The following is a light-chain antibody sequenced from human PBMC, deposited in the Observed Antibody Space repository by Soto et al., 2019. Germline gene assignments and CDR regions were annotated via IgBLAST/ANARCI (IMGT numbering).Light chain of an antibody. CDR3: QQCNNWPRT. Sequence: EIVMTQSPATLSVSPGERATLSCRASQSVNNNLAWYQQKPGQAPRLLIYGASTRATGIPARFSGSGSGTEFTLTISSLQSEDFAVYYCQQCNNWPRTFGQGTKVDIK. J-gene: IGKJ1*01. CDR1: QSVNNN. CDR2: GAS. V-gene: IGKV3-15*01.